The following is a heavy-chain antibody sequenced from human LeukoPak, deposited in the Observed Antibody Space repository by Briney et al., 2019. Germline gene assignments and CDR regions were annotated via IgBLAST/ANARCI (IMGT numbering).Heavy chain of an antibody. D-gene: IGHD1-26*01. CDR2: IYSSGNA. J-gene: IGHJ4*02. Sequence: SDTLSLICSFSGDSISTYYWSWTRQSPGKGLEWIGHIYSSGNADYNSSLKSRVTISVDTSKSQFSLRLSSVTATDAAVYYCARLRWQLVGPYFDYWGQGILVTVSS. CDR3: ARLRWQLVGPYFDY. CDR1: GDSISTYY. V-gene: IGHV4-59*07.